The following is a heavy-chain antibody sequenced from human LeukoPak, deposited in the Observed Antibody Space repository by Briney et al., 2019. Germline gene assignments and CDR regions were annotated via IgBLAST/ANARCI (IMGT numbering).Heavy chain of an antibody. CDR1: GDSVSRNSAA. D-gene: IGHD2-15*01. CDR2: ANYRSKWYY. J-gene: IGHJ3*02. Sequence: SQTLSLTCAISGDSVSRNSAAWNWIRQSPSRGLEWLARANYRSKWYYDYAVSVKSRMSINTDTSKNQFTLQLNSVTPEDTAVYYCVGCSGGSCHSGAFEIWGLGTMVTVSS. V-gene: IGHV6-1*01. CDR3: VGCSGGSCHSGAFEI.